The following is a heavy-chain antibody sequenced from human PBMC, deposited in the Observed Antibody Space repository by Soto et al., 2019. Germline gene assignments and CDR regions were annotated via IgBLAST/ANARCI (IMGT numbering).Heavy chain of an antibody. J-gene: IGHJ4*02. V-gene: IGHV6-1*01. CDR1: GDSVSSNSAA. CDR2: TYYRSKWYH. D-gene: IGHD1-7*01. Sequence: SQTLTLTFAISGDSVSSNSAAWNWIRQSPSRGLEWLGRTYYRSKWYHDYAISVESRMTINPDTSKNQFSLQLNSVTPEDTAVYYCARAGNNWSYKFDFWGQGTLVTVSS. CDR3: ARAGNNWSYKFDF.